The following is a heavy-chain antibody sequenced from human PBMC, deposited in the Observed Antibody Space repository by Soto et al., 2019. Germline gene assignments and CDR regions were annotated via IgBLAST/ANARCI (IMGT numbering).Heavy chain of an antibody. CDR3: AKSFCSSSSCFFLWVDP. V-gene: IGHV3-23*01. D-gene: IGHD2-2*01. J-gene: IGHJ5*02. CDR1: GFDFSSYA. CDR2: ISGTGVPT. Sequence: EVQLLESGGGLMHPGGSLRLSCAASGFDFSSYAMSWVRQAPGKGLECISLISGTGVPTLYAESVKGRFSVSRDNSKDTLFLEMNNLGVDDTAMYYCAKSFCSSSSCFFLWVDPWGPGTLVTVSS.